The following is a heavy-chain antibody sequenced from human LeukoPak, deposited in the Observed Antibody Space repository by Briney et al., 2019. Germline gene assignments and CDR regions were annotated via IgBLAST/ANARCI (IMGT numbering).Heavy chain of an antibody. V-gene: IGHV4-34*01. CDR2: INHSGST. J-gene: IGHJ6*02. CDR1: GGSFSGYY. Sequence: PSETLSLTCAVYGGSFSGYYWSWIRQPPGKGLEWIGEINHSGSTNYNPSLKSRVTISVDTSKNQFSLKLSSVTAADTAVYYCASRATRYSSFSYGMDVWGQGTTVTVSS. D-gene: IGHD6-13*01. CDR3: ASRATRYSSFSYGMDV.